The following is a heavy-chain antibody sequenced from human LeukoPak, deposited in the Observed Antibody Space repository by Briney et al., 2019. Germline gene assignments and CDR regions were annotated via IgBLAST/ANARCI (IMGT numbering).Heavy chain of an antibody. Sequence: SETLSLTCTVSGGSISSGDYYWGWIRQPPGKGLEWIGYIYYSGSTNYNPSLKSRVTISVDTSKNQFSLKLSSVTAADTAVYYCARDVGGWHYFDYWGQGTLVTVSS. D-gene: IGHD6-19*01. V-gene: IGHV4-61*08. CDR3: ARDVGGWHYFDY. CDR1: GGSISSGDYY. J-gene: IGHJ4*02. CDR2: IYYSGST.